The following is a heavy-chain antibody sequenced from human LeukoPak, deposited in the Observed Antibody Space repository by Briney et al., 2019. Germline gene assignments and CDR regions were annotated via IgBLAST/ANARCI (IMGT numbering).Heavy chain of an antibody. D-gene: IGHD2-15*01. CDR3: ASCCSGAGGFDP. CDR1: GFTFSSYS. V-gene: IGHV3-21*01. J-gene: IGHJ5*02. CDR2: ISSSSSYI. Sequence: PGGSLRLSCAASGFTFSSYSMYWVRQAPGKGLEWVSSISSSSSYIYYADSVKGRFTISRDNAKNSLYLQMNSLRAEDTAVYYCASCCSGAGGFDPWGQGTLVTVSS.